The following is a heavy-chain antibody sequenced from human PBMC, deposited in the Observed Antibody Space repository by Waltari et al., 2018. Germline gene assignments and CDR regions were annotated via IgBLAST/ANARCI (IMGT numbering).Heavy chain of an antibody. CDR3: ARIGYSSSSNDY. CDR1: GFRFSNYW. Sequence: EVHLVESGGGLVQPGGSLRLSCAASGFRFSNYWMSWVRQAPGKGLEWVANIKEDGSQIYYLDSVKGRFIISRDNAKNSVYLQMNSLRAEDTAVYYCARIGYSSSSNDYWGQGTLVTVSS. D-gene: IGHD6-6*01. CDR2: IKEDGSQI. V-gene: IGHV3-7*01. J-gene: IGHJ4*02.